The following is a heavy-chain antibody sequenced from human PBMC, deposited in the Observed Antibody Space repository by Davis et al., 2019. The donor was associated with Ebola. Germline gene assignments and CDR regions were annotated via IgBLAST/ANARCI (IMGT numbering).Heavy chain of an antibody. V-gene: IGHV4-59*01. CDR3: ARVPIAAAVPFDY. CDR1: GGSISSYY. D-gene: IGHD6-13*01. Sequence: PSETLSLTCTVSGGSISSYYWSWIRQPPGKGLEWIGYIYYSGSTNYNPSLKSRVTISVDTSKNQFSLKLSSVTAADTAVYYCARVPIAAAVPFDYWGQGTLVTVSS. CDR2: IYYSGST. J-gene: IGHJ4*02.